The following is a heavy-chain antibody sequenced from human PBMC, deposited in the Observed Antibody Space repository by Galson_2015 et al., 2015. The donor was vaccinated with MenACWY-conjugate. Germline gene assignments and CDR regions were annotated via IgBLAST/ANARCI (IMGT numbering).Heavy chain of an antibody. Sequence: SLRLSCAASGFTFSSYAMSWVRQAPGKGLEWVAHINQDGSEKYYVDSVEGRFTISRDNAKNSLYLQMNSLRAEDTAVFYCARHSSRSFDCRGQGTLVTVSS. CDR2: INQDGSEK. J-gene: IGHJ4*02. V-gene: IGHV3-7*03. CDR1: GFTFSSYA. CDR3: ARHSSRSFDC. D-gene: IGHD6-6*01.